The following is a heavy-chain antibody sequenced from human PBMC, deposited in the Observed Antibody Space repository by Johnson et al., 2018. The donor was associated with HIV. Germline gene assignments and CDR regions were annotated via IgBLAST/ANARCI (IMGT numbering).Heavy chain of an antibody. J-gene: IGHJ3*02. CDR2: ISYDGSNK. D-gene: IGHD3-16*01. Sequence: MQLVESGGGVVRPGGSLRLSCAVSGFTFNNYPMHWVRQAPGKGLEWVAVISYDGSNKYYADSVKGRFTISRDNSKNTLYLQMNSLRAEDTAVYYCAREGDGGAVDIWGQGTMVTVSS. V-gene: IGHV3-30*14. CDR3: AREGDGGAVDI. CDR1: GFTFNNYP.